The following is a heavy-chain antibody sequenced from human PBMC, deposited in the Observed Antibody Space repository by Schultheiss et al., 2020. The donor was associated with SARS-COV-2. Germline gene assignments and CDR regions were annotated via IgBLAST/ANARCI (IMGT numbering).Heavy chain of an antibody. Sequence: SETLSLTCTVSGGSISSGGYYWSWIRQPPGKGLEWIGYIYYSGSTYYNPSLKSRVTISVDTSKNQFSLKLSSVTAADTAVYYCARSLVRSRYCSSTSCYSYYYGMDVWGQGTTVTVSS. CDR3: ARSLVRSRYCSSTSCYSYYYGMDV. J-gene: IGHJ6*02. CDR1: GGSISSGGYY. D-gene: IGHD2-2*02. V-gene: IGHV4-30-4*01. CDR2: IYYSGST.